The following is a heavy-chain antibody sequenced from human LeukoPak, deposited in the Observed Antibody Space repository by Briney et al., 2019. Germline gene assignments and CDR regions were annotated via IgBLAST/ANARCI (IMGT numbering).Heavy chain of an antibody. V-gene: IGHV3-23*01. CDR2: ISGSGGST. CDR3: AKDPTMLVVVIPDY. J-gene: IGHJ4*02. Sequence: PGGSLRLSCAASGFTFSSYAMSGVRQAPGKGLEWVSAISGSGGSTYYADSVKGRFTISRDNSKNTLYLQMNSLRAEDTAVYYCAKDPTMLVVVIPDYWGQGTLVTVSS. CDR1: GFTFSSYA. D-gene: IGHD3-22*01.